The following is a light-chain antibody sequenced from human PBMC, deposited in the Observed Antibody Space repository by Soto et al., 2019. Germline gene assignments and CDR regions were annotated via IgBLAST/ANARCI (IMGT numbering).Light chain of an antibody. CDR3: QQYSAQPLP. CDR1: QDIAPN. CDR2: EKS. Sequence: DIQLTQSPAVLSASVGDRVSISCRASQDIAPNLNWYQQKPGRAPKLLIFEKSTLLYGVPSRFSGSGSGTQFTLTISSLQPEDFATYLCQQYSAQPLPFGGGTRVEIK. J-gene: IGKJ4*01. V-gene: IGKV1-9*01.